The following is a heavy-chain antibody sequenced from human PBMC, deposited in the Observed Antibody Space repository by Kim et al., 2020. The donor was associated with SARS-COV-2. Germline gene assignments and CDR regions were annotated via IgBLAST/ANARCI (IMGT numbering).Heavy chain of an antibody. V-gene: IGHV3-7*03. D-gene: IGHD1-1*01. CDR3: ATGNYNNRYI. J-gene: IGHJ3*02. Sequence: DKSYVDSVKGRFTISRDDAKNLLYLQMSSLRAEDTAVYYCATGNYNNRYIWGQGTMVTVSS. CDR2: DK.